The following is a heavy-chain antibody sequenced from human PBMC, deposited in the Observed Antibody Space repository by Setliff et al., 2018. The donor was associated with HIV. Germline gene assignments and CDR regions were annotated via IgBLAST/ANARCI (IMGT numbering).Heavy chain of an antibody. D-gene: IGHD3-3*01. CDR1: GGSFSGYS. CDR3: ARTITTFGVIGRGGRMDV. CDR2: MNHSEH. V-gene: IGHV4-34*01. J-gene: IGHJ6*04. Sequence: SETLSLTCAVYGGSFSGYSWTWIRQSPGKGLEWIGEMNHSEHYYNPTLKSRVTISMDTSKNQFSLELSSVTAAATALYYCARTITTFGVIGRGGRMDVWGKGTTVTVSS.